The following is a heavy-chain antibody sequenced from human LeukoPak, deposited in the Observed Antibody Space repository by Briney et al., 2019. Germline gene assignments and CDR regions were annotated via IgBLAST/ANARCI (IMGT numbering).Heavy chain of an antibody. Sequence: ASVKVSCKVSGYTLTELSMHWVRQAPGKGLEWMGGFDPEDGETIYAQKFQGRVTMTEDTSTDTAYMELSSLRSEDTAVYYCARTFRGSGSYGFDPWGQGTLVTVSS. J-gene: IGHJ5*02. V-gene: IGHV1-24*01. CDR2: FDPEDGET. CDR1: GYTLTELS. D-gene: IGHD1-26*01. CDR3: ARTFRGSGSYGFDP.